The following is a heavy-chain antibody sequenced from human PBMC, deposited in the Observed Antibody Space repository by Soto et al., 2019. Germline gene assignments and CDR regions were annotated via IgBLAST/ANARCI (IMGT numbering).Heavy chain of an antibody. V-gene: IGHV1-18*01. CDR2: ISAYNGNT. D-gene: IGHD3-22*01. Sequence: GASVKVSCKASGYTFTSYGISWVRQAPGQGLEWMGWISAYNGNTNYAQKLQGRVTMTTDTSTSTAYMELRSLRSDDTAVYYCAKGPDGSGYYHNWFDSWGQGTLVTVSS. CDR3: AKGPDGSGYYHNWFDS. J-gene: IGHJ5*01. CDR1: GYTFTSYG.